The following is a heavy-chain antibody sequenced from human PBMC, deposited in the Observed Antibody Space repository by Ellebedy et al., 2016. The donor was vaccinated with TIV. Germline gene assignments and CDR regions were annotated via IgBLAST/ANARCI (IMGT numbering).Heavy chain of an antibody. CDR2: IIPIFGTA. CDR1: GGTFSSYA. CDR3: AKDLRITIFGVVIIGYYGMDV. V-gene: IGHV1-69*13. Sequence: SVKVSXXASGGTFSSYAISWVRQAPGQGLEWMGGIIPIFGTANYAQKFQGRVTITADESTSTAYMELSSLRSEDTAVYYCAKDLRITIFGVVIIGYYGMDVWGQGTTVTVSS. D-gene: IGHD3-3*01. J-gene: IGHJ6*02.